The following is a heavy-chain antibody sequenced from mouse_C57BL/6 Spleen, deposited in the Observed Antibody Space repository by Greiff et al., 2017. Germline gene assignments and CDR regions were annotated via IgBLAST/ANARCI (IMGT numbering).Heavy chain of an antibody. J-gene: IGHJ4*01. CDR2: INPNNGGT. Sequence: VQLQQSGPELVKPGASVKIPCKASGYTFTDYNMDWVKQSHGKSLEWIGDINPNNGGTIYNQKFKGKATLTVDKSSSTAYMELRSLTSEDTAVYYCAREGRAYSNYYAMDYWGQGTSVTVSA. CDR3: AREGRAYSNYYAMDY. CDR1: GYTFTDYN. D-gene: IGHD2-5*01. V-gene: IGHV1-18*01.